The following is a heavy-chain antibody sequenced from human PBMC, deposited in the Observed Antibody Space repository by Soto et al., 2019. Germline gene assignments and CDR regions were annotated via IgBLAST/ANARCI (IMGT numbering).Heavy chain of an antibody. CDR3: ARQGVVVVAATQYYFDY. Sequence: QLQLQESGPGLVKPSETLSLTCTVSGGSISSSSYYWGWIRQPPGKGLEWIGSIYYSGSTYYNPSLKRRVTISVDTSKNQFSLKLSSVTAADTAVYYCARQGVVVVAATQYYFDYWGQGTLVTVSS. J-gene: IGHJ4*02. D-gene: IGHD2-15*01. CDR2: IYYSGST. V-gene: IGHV4-39*01. CDR1: GGSISSSSYY.